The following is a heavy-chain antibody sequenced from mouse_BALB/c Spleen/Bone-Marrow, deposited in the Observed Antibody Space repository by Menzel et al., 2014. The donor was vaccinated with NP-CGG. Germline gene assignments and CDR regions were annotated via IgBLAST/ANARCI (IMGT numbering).Heavy chain of an antibody. J-gene: IGHJ1*01. CDR1: DYTFTSYR. Sequence: VQLQQSGTVLARPGASVKMSCKASDYTFTSYRMHWLKQRPGQGLEWIGAIYPGNSDTSYNQKFKGKAELTAVTSTSTAYMDLSSLTNEDAAVYDCTRAYVGQGDWFCDGWGAGTTVTVSS. CDR2: IYPGNSDT. CDR3: TRAYVGQGDWFCDG. D-gene: IGHD1-1*01. V-gene: IGHV1-5*01.